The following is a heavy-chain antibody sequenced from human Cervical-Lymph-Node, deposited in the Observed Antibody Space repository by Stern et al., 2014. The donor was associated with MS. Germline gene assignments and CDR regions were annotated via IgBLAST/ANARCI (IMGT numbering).Heavy chain of an antibody. CDR1: GESFSGYY. CDR2: INLSGNT. J-gene: IGHJ4*02. CDR3: ARGLDIPMVTPFDH. Sequence: QVQLQQWGAGLLRPSETLSLTCAVYGESFSGYYWTWIRQAPGKGLEWIGEINLSGNTNANPSLMSRVTISVDMSKNQISLKLPSLTATDTAVYYCARGLDIPMVTPFDHWGQGTPVTVSS. V-gene: IGHV4-34*01. D-gene: IGHD5-18*01.